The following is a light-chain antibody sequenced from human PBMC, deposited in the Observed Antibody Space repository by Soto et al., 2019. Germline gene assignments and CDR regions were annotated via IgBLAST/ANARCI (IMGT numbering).Light chain of an antibody. V-gene: IGKV3D-7*01. CDR1: QSVISSY. CDR3: QQDYNLPST. J-gene: IGKJ1*01. CDR2: GSS. Sequence: PGERFTLDCSASQSVISSYLPLYQPKPGQAPMRFIYGSSTQATIIPGRFSGSLARTDFPLTISIQQPEDVAVYYCQQDYNLPSTFGQGTKVEIK.